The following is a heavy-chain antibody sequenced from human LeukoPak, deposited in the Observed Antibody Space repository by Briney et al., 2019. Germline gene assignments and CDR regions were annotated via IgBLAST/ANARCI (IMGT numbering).Heavy chain of an antibody. Sequence: PSETLSLTXTVSGGSISSGSYYWSWIRQPAGKGLEWIGRIYTSGSTNYNPSLKSRVTISVDTSKNQFSLKLSSVTAADTAVYYCARTYDTTRRDYWGQGTLVTVSS. CDR3: ARTYDTTRRDY. CDR1: GGSISSGSYY. CDR2: IYTSGST. J-gene: IGHJ4*02. V-gene: IGHV4-61*02. D-gene: IGHD3-22*01.